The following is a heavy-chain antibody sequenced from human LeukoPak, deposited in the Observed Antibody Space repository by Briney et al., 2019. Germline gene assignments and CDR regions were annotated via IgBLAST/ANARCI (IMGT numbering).Heavy chain of an antibody. Sequence: GGSLRLSCAASGFTFSSYAMSWVRQAPGKGLEWVSGMSASGGSTDYADSVKGRFTISRDNSKNTLYLQMNSLRAEDTAVYYCAKAQYYYDSSGYHHFDYWGQGTLVTVSS. CDR1: GFTFSSYA. J-gene: IGHJ4*02. D-gene: IGHD3-22*01. CDR2: MSASGGST. V-gene: IGHV3-23*01. CDR3: AKAQYYYDSSGYHHFDY.